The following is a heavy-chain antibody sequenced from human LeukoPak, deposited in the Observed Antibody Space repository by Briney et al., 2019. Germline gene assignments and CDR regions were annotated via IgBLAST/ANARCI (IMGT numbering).Heavy chain of an antibody. V-gene: IGHV3-21*01. J-gene: IGHJ6*03. CDR1: AFTFSSFW. CDR2: ISSSSSYI. CDR3: ARDLHYYDSSGYYGARHYYYYMDV. D-gene: IGHD3-22*01. Sequence: GRSLRLSCAASAFTFSSFWMNWVRQAPGKGLEWVSSISSSSSYIYYADSVKGRFTISRDNAKNSLYLQMNSLRAEDTAVYYCARDLHYYDSSGYYGARHYYYYMDVWGKGTTVTVSS.